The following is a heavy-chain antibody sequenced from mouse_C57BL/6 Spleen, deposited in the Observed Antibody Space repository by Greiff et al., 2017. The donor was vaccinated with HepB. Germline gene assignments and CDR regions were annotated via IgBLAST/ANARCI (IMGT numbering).Heavy chain of an antibody. CDR2: IHPNSGST. V-gene: IGHV1-64*01. CDR1: GYTFTSYW. Sequence: QVQLQQPGAELVKPGASVKLSCTASGYTFTSYWMHWVKQRPGQGLEWIGMIHPNSGSTNYNEKFKSKATLTVDKSSSTAYMQLSSLTSEDSAVYYCASTMVTTGYFDVWGTGTTVTVSS. J-gene: IGHJ1*03. D-gene: IGHD2-2*01. CDR3: ASTMVTTGYFDV.